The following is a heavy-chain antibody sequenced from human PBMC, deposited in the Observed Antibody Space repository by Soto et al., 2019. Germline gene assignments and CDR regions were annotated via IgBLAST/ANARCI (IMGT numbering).Heavy chain of an antibody. Sequence: GESLKISCKGSGYSFTSYWIGWVRQMPGKGLEWMGIIYPGDSDTRYSPSFQGQVTISADKSISTAYLQWSSLKASDTAMYYCARRYYYGSGSYSVIDYWGQGTLVTVSS. CDR2: IYPGDSDT. D-gene: IGHD3-10*01. CDR3: ARRYYYGSGSYSVIDY. V-gene: IGHV5-51*01. CDR1: GYSFTSYW. J-gene: IGHJ4*02.